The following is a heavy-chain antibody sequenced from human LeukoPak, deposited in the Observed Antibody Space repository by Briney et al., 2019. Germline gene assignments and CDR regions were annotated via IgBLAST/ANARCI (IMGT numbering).Heavy chain of an antibody. Sequence: SETLSLTCTVSGGSISSHYWSWIRQPPGKGLEWIGYIYYSGSTKYNPSLKTRVTISVDTSKKQFSLNLNSVTAADTAVYYCAKGGKWDVTPFDYWGQGTLVTVSS. J-gene: IGHJ4*02. V-gene: IGHV4-59*11. CDR2: IYYSGST. D-gene: IGHD1-26*01. CDR3: AKGGKWDVTPFDY. CDR1: GGSISSHY.